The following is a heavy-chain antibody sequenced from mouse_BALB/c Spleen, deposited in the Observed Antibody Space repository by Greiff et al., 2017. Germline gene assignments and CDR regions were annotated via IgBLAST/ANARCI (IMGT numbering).Heavy chain of an antibody. V-gene: IGHV5-6-3*01. CDR2: INSNGGST. Sequence: EVKVVESGGGLVQPGGSLKLSCAASGFTFSSYGMSWVRQTPDKRLELVATINSNGGSTYYPDSVKGRFTISRDNAKNTLYLQMSSLKSEDTAMYYCARGTYYRYDGGFDYWGQGTTLTVSS. D-gene: IGHD2-14*01. CDR1: GFTFSSYG. J-gene: IGHJ2*01. CDR3: ARGTYYRYDGGFDY.